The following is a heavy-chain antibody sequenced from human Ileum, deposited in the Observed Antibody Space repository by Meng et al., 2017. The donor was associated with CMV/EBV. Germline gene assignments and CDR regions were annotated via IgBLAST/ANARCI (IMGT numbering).Heavy chain of an antibody. CDR3: AKDLYCSSTSCSSAYYYYGMDV. V-gene: IGHV3-33*06. CDR2: IWYDGSNK. Sequence: GESLKISCAASGFTFSSYGMHWARQAPGKGLEWVAVIWYDGSNKYYADSVKGRFTISRDNSKNTLYLQMNSLRAEDTAVYYCAKDLYCSSTSCSSAYYYYGMDVWGQGTTVTVSS. J-gene: IGHJ6*02. D-gene: IGHD2-2*01. CDR1: GFTFSSYG.